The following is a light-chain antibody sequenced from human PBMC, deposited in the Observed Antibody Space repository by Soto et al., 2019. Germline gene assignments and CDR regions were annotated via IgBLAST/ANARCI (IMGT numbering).Light chain of an antibody. CDR3: QRYFSVPFT. J-gene: IGKJ3*01. Sequence: DIQMTQSPSSLSASAGDRVTITCRASQVIRNNLAWYQQKPGEVPKLLIYDASSLQSGVPSRFSGSGSGTEFTLTLRSLQPEDVAIYYCQRYFSVPFTFGPGTKVVIK. CDR2: DAS. V-gene: IGKV1-27*01. CDR1: QVIRNN.